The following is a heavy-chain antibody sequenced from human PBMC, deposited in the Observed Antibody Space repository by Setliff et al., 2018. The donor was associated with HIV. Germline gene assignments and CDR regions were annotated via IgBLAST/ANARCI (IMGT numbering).Heavy chain of an antibody. J-gene: IGHJ4*02. CDR1: GFTLSDHY. CDR3: VREAAGLDI. V-gene: IGHV3-72*01. Sequence: TGGSLRLSCAASGFTLSDHYIDWIRQPPGKGLEWVGRITAKFNGYVKEYAASVQGRFTISRDDSKDSLFLQMNNLKTEYTAVYYCVREAAGLDIWSQKILVTVSS. CDR2: ITAKFNGYVK. D-gene: IGHD3-16*01.